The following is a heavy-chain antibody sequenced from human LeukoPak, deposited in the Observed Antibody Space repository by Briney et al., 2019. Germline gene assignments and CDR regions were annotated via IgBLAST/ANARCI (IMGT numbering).Heavy chain of an antibody. J-gene: IGHJ4*02. V-gene: IGHV3-48*01. CDR2: INNGGSLI. D-gene: IGHD1-26*01. CDR1: GFTFSDYP. Sequence: PGGSLRLSCVASGFTFSDYPMNWVRQTPGKGLEWVSYINNGGSLILYSDSVKGRFSISRDDARKSLYLQMNSLRAEDTALYYCAKDRPNWATDGWGQGTQVTVSS. CDR3: AKDRPNWATDG.